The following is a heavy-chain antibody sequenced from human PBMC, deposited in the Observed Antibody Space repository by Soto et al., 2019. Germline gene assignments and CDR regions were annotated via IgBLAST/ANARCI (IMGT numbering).Heavy chain of an antibody. J-gene: IGHJ6*02. CDR3: AKDRGEEGLKFLEWFGGMDV. D-gene: IGHD3-3*01. V-gene: IGHV3-74*01. CDR2: IKNDGTT. CDR1: GFTVSNYW. Sequence: GGSLRLSCAASGFTVSNYWMNWVRQAPGKGLVWVSHIKNDGTTSYADSVEGRFTVSRDDAKNSFYLQMNSLRADDTAVYYCAKDRGEEGLKFLEWFGGMDVWGHGTTVTVS.